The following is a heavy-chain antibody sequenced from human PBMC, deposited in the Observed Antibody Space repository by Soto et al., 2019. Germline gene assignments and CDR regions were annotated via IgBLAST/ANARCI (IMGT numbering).Heavy chain of an antibody. V-gene: IGHV4-59*01. CDR3: AGYTYYDFWSGYNYYYYGMDV. CDR2: IYYSGST. Sequence: SETLSLTCTVSGGSISSYYWSWIRQPPGKGLEWIGYIYYSGSTNYNPSLKSRVTISVDTSKNQFSLKLSSVTAADTAVYYCAGYTYYDFWSGYNYYYYGMDVWGQGTTVTVSS. D-gene: IGHD3-3*01. J-gene: IGHJ6*02. CDR1: GGSISSYY.